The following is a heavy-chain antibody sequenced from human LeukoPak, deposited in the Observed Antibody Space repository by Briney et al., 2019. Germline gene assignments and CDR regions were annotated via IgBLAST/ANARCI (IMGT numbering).Heavy chain of an antibody. J-gene: IGHJ4*02. D-gene: IGHD1-26*01. CDR1: GGTFSSYA. V-gene: IGHV1-8*02. CDR3: ARSSGSYSGGNGDY. CDR2: MNPNSGNT. Sequence: ASVKVSCKASGGTFSSYAINWVRQATGQGLEWMGWMNPNSGNTGYAQKFQGRVTMTRNTSISTAYMELSSLRSEDTAVYYCARSSGSYSGGNGDYWGQGTLVTVSS.